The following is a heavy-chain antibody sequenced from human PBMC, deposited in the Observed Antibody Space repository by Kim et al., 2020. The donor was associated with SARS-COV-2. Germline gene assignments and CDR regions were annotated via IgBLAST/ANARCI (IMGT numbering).Heavy chain of an antibody. CDR2: IIPIFGTA. J-gene: IGHJ3*02. Sequence: SVKVSCKASGGTFSSYAISWVRQAPGQGLEWMGGIIPIFGTANYAQKFQGRVTITADESTSTAYMELSSLRSEDTAVYYCARGVDAGPRNGAFDIWGQGTMVTVSS. D-gene: IGHD1-1*01. CDR3: ARGVDAGPRNGAFDI. V-gene: IGHV1-69*13. CDR1: GGTFSSYA.